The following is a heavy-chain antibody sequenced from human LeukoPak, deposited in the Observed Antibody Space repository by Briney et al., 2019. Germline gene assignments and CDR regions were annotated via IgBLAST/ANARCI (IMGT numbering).Heavy chain of an antibody. CDR3: ARVYGSSGWYYFDY. Sequence: SETLSLTCTVSGGSVSSGNYYWSWIRQPPGKGLEWIGYIYYSGSTNYTPSLKSRVTISEDTSKNQFSLKLSSVTAADTAVYYCARVYGSSGWYYFDYWGQGTLVTVSS. V-gene: IGHV4-61*01. CDR2: IYYSGST. CDR1: GGSVSSGNYY. D-gene: IGHD6-19*01. J-gene: IGHJ4*02.